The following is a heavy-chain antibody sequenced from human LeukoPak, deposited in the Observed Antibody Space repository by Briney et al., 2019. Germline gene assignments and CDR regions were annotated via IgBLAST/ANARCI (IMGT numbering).Heavy chain of an antibody. V-gene: IGHV3-30-3*01. D-gene: IGHD3-22*01. Sequence: GGSLRLSCAASGFTFSTYAMHWVRQAPGKGLEWVAVISYDGNNEHYADSVKGRFTISRDNSKNTLYLQMDSLRAEDTAVYYCARDGDYYDSSGSYAFDIWGQGTMVTVSS. J-gene: IGHJ3*02. CDR1: GFTFSTYA. CDR2: ISYDGNNE. CDR3: ARDGDYYDSSGSYAFDI.